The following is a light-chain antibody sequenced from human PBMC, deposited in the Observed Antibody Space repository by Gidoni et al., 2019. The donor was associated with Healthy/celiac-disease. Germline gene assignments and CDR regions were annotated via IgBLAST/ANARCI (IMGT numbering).Light chain of an antibody. CDR2: DVS. CDR1: SSDVGGYNY. Sequence: QSALTQPRSVSGSPGQSVTISCTGTSSDVGGYNYVSWYQQYPGKAPQIMIYDVSNRPSGVPDRFSGSKSGNTASLTISGLQAEDEADYYCCSYAGSYTYVFGTGTKVTVL. CDR3: CSYAGSYTYV. J-gene: IGLJ1*01. V-gene: IGLV2-11*01.